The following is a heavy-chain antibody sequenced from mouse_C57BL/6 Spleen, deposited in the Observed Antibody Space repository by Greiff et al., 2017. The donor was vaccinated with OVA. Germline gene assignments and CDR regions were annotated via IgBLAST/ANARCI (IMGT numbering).Heavy chain of an antibody. CDR2: IDPANGNT. V-gene: IGHV14-3*01. CDR1: GFNFKNNY. CDR3: ATITAVDY. J-gene: IGHJ2*01. D-gene: IGHD1-1*01. Sequence: EVQLQQSVAELVRPGASVKLSCTASGFNFKNNYMHWVKQRPEQGLEWIGRIDPANGNTKYAPKFQGKATITADTSSNTAYLQLSSLTSEDTAIYYCATITAVDYWGQGTTVTVSS.